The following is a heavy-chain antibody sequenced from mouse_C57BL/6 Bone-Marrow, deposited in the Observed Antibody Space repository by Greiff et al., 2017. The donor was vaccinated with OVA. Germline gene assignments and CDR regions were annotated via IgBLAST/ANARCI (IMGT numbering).Heavy chain of an antibody. Sequence: EVKLQESGAELVRPGASVKLSCTASGFNIKDDYMHWVKQRPEQGLEWIGWIDPENGDTEYASKFQGKATITADTSSNTAYLQLSSLTSEDTAVYYCTTHGSSYVDAMDYWGQGTSVTVSS. CDR2: IDPENGDT. CDR1: GFNIKDDY. V-gene: IGHV14-4*01. CDR3: TTHGSSYVDAMDY. D-gene: IGHD1-1*01. J-gene: IGHJ4*01.